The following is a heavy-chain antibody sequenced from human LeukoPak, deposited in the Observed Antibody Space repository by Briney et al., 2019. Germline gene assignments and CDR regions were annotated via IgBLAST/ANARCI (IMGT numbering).Heavy chain of an antibody. J-gene: IGHJ4*02. CDR2: IHTGGST. CDR3: ARARDFDY. CDR1: GSSVSGNF. V-gene: IGHV3-66*01. Sequence: GGSLRLSCAVSGSSVSGNFMNWVRQAPGKGLEWVSVIHTGGSTYYADSVKGRFIIPRDTSKNTLYLQMNRLRAEDTAVYHCARARDFDYWGQGTLVTVSS.